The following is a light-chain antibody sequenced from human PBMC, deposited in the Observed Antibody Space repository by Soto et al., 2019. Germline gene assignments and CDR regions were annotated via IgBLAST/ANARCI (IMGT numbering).Light chain of an antibody. Sequence: DIQITQSPSTLSASVGDRVTITCRASQSINRWLAWYQQKPGKAPKLLIYKASTLESGVPSRFSGGGIGTEFSLSISSLQPDDFATYCCQQYSTYPYIFGQGTKVDIK. CDR2: KAS. V-gene: IGKV1-5*03. CDR1: QSINRW. J-gene: IGKJ2*01. CDR3: QQYSTYPYI.